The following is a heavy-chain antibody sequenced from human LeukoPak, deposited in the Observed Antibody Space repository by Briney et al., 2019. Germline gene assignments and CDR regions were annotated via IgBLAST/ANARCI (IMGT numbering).Heavy chain of an antibody. CDR3: ARLRVVVISTTGGYFDL. V-gene: IGHV3-23*01. CDR1: GFSLNSYA. Sequence: PGGSLRLSRAASGFSLNSYAMAWVRQAPGMGLEWVSSSSNSGNTDYADSVKGRFTISRDNSRNTLYLEMNGLRAEDTAVYYCARLRVVVISTTGGYFDLGGRGTLVTVSS. J-gene: IGHJ2*01. D-gene: IGHD3-22*01. CDR2: SSNSGNT.